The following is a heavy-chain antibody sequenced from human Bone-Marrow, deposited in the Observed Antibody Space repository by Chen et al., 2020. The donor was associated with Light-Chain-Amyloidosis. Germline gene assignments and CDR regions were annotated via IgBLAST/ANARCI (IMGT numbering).Heavy chain of an antibody. CDR2: MPTDVTKT. J-gene: IGHJ4*02. D-gene: IGHD3-10*01. V-gene: IGHV3-74*01. Sequence: EVQLVESGGALVQPGGSLRLSCAASGFTLNTYWMHWVRQPPGGGLVWVARMPTDVTKTVYADSVKGRFTVSRDDAKNTLYLEMNSLRVEDTGLYFCARDRGRFSYNRGGLDYWGQGTLVTVSS. CDR1: GFTLNTYW. CDR3: ARDRGRFSYNRGGLDY.